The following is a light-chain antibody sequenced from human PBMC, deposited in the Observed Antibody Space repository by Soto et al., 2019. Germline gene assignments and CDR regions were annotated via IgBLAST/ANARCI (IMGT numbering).Light chain of an antibody. CDR1: QSISSY. Sequence: DIQLTQYPSTLSASVGDRVTITCRASQSISSYLNWYQQKPGKAPKLLIYAASSLQSGVPSRFSGSGSGTDFTLTISSLQPEDFATYYCQQSYSTPGTFGQRTKA. CDR3: QQSYSTPGT. V-gene: IGKV1-39*01. CDR2: AAS. J-gene: IGKJ1*01.